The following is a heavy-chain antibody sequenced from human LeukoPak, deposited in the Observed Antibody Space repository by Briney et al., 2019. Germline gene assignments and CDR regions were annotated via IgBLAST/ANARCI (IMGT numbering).Heavy chain of an antibody. D-gene: IGHD5-24*01. CDR1: GFTFSSYG. Sequence: QAGGSLRLSCAASGFTFSSYGMHWVRQAPGKGLEWVAAIWYDGSNKYYADSVKGRFTISRDNSKNTLYLQMNSLRAEDTAVYYCARDGRDGYKDYWGQGTLVTVSS. J-gene: IGHJ4*02. V-gene: IGHV3-33*01. CDR2: IWYDGSNK. CDR3: ARDGRDGYKDY.